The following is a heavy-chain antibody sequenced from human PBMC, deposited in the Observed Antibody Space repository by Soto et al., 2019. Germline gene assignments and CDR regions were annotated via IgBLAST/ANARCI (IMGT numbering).Heavy chain of an antibody. D-gene: IGHD2-15*01. CDR2: ISWNSGSI. Sequence: EVQLVESGGGLVQPGRSLXLSCAASGFTFXDYAMHWVRQAPGKGLEWVSGISWNSGSIGYADSVKGRFTISRDNAKNSLYLQMNSLRAEDTALYYCAKDFLGYCSGGSCYGAFDIWGQGTMVTVSS. V-gene: IGHV3-9*01. CDR3: AKDFLGYCSGGSCYGAFDI. J-gene: IGHJ3*02. CDR1: GFTFXDYA.